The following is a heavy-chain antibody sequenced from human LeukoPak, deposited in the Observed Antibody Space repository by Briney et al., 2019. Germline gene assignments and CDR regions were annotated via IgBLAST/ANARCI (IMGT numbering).Heavy chain of an antibody. Sequence: GGSMRLSCAASGFTYNSYAMSWVRQAPGKGLEWVSAISGSGGNTYYADSVKGRFTISRDNSKNTLYLQMNSLRAEDTAVYYCARDRFSVVVAANEYYGMDVWGQGTTVTVSS. CDR1: GFTYNSYA. J-gene: IGHJ6*02. CDR3: ARDRFSVVVAANEYYGMDV. CDR2: ISGSGGNT. V-gene: IGHV3-23*01. D-gene: IGHD2-15*01.